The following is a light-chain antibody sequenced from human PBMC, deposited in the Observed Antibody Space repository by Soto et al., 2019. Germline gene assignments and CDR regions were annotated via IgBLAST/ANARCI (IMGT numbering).Light chain of an antibody. J-gene: IGKJ4*01. CDR2: KAS. V-gene: IGKV1-5*03. CDR1: QTISSW. Sequence: DIQMTQSPSTLSASVGDRVTITCRASQTISSWLAWYQQKPGKAPNLLIYKASSLKSGVPSRFSGSGSGTNFTLTISSLQPDDFATYYCQHYNGYPLTFGGGTKVEI. CDR3: QHYNGYPLT.